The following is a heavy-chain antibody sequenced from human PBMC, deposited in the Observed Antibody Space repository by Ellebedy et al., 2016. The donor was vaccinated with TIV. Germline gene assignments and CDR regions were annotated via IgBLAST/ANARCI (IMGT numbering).Heavy chain of an antibody. Sequence: GGSLRLXCAASGFTFSSYSMNWVRQAPGKGLEWVSSISSSSSYIYYADSVKGRFTISRDNAKNSLYLQMNSLRAEDTAVYYCAKDFRKMDYYDSSGRHAFDIWGQGTMVTVSS. V-gene: IGHV3-21*04. CDR1: GFTFSSYS. CDR2: ISSSSSYI. D-gene: IGHD3-22*01. J-gene: IGHJ3*02. CDR3: AKDFRKMDYYDSSGRHAFDI.